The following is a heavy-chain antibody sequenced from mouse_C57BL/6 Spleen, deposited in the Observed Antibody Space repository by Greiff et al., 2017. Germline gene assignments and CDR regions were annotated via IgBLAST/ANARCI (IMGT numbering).Heavy chain of an antibody. CDR2: IYPGDGDT. CDR1: GYAFSSYW. J-gene: IGHJ2*01. CDR3: ARSGDGYYDY. D-gene: IGHD2-3*01. Sequence: VQRVESGAELVKPGASVKISCKASGYAFSSYWMNWVKQRPGKGLEWIGQIYPGDGDTNYNGKFKGKATLTADKSSSTAYMQLSSLTSEDSAVYFCARSGDGYYDYWGQGTTLTVSS. V-gene: IGHV1-80*01.